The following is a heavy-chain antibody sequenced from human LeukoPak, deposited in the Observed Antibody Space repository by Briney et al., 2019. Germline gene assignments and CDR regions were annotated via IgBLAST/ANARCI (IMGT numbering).Heavy chain of an antibody. CDR2: VSRTGSTK. CDR3: AKRKNSPGYSSLDQ. J-gene: IGHJ4*02. CDR1: GFTFSSFA. D-gene: IGHD2-15*01. V-gene: IGHV3-23*01. Sequence: GGSLRLSCVASGFTFSSFALDWVRQAPGRGLEWISVVSRTGSTKYYADSVKGRFTVSGDNSKNTVYLQMNSLRVDDSAAYYCAKRKNSPGYSSLDQWGQGTLVTVSS.